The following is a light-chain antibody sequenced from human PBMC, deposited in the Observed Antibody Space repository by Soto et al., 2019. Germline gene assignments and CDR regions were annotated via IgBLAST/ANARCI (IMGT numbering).Light chain of an antibody. CDR1: QRVSSY. V-gene: IGKV1-9*01. Sequence: IQLTQSPSFLSASVGDRVTITCWASQRVSSYLNWYQQKPGKTPKLLISGVSTLESGVSSRFSGSGSTTDFTLTISSLQPEDFATYYCLQIHTFPRTFGQGTKVEIK. CDR2: GVS. J-gene: IGKJ2*01. CDR3: LQIHTFPRT.